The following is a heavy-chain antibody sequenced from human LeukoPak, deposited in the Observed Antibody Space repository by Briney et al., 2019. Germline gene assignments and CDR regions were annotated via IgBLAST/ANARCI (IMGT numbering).Heavy chain of an antibody. CDR3: AKGTKSDSGSYR. CDR2: ISSSGTTI. J-gene: IGHJ4*02. V-gene: IGHV3-11*01. Sequence: PGGSLRLSCAASGFTFSDYYMSWIRQAPGKGLEWGSYISSSGTTIDYADSVKGRFTISRDNAKNSLYLQMNSLRAEDTAVYYCAKGTKSDSGSYRWGQGTLVTVSS. CDR1: GFTFSDYY. D-gene: IGHD1-26*01.